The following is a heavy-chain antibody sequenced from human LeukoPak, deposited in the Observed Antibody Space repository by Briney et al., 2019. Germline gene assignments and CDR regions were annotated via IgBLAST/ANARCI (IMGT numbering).Heavy chain of an antibody. CDR1: GGSFSSGLYY. CDR3: ARDSRRDGYNLDY. V-gene: IGHV4-61*02. J-gene: IGHJ4*02. Sequence: NSSETLSLTCTVSGGSFSSGLYYWTWIRQPAGKGLEWIGRIYISRSTNYNPSLKSRVTISRDTSKNEFSLKLSSVTAADTAVYYCARDSRRDGYNLDYWGRGTLVTVSS. D-gene: IGHD5-24*01. CDR2: IYISRST.